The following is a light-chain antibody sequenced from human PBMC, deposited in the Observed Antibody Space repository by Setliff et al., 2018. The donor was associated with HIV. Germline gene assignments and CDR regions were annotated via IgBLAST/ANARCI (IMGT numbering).Light chain of an antibody. V-gene: IGLV2-14*03. Sequence: QSVLTQPASVSGSPGQSIAISCTGSINDIGSYNYISWYQQHPGKAPKLIIYDIGNRPSGVSDRFSGSKSGNTASLTISGLQAEDEADYCCSSYAAGSTPSVFGTGTRSPS. CDR1: INDIGSYNY. CDR2: DIG. CDR3: SSYAAGSTPSV. J-gene: IGLJ1*01.